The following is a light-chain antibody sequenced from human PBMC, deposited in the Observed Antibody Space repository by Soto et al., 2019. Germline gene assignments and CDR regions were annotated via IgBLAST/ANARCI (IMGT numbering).Light chain of an antibody. Sequence: IVMTQSPATLSVSPGERATLSCRASQSVGSNLAWYQQKPGQAPRLLIYGASTRATGIPARFSGSGSGTEFTLTISSLQSEDFAVYYCQQYNNWPPLTFGGGTKVDIK. CDR2: GAS. V-gene: IGKV3-15*01. J-gene: IGKJ4*01. CDR1: QSVGSN. CDR3: QQYNNWPPLT.